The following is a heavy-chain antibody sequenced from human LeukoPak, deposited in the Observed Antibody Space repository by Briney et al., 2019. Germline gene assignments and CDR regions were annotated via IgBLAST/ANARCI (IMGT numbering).Heavy chain of an antibody. CDR2: INCNGGST. Sequence: PGGSLRLSCAASGFTFDDYGMSWVRQAPGKGLEWVSGINCNGGSTGYTDSVKGRFTISRDNAKNSLYLQMNSLRAEDTALYYCARQYYYDSSGYYRGDAFDIWGQGTMVTVSS. CDR3: ARQYYYDSSGYYRGDAFDI. V-gene: IGHV3-20*04. J-gene: IGHJ3*02. D-gene: IGHD3-22*01. CDR1: GFTFDDYG.